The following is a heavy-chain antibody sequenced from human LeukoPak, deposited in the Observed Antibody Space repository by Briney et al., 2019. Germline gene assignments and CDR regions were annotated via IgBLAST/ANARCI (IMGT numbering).Heavy chain of an antibody. V-gene: IGHV4-59*08. Sequence: KPSETLSLTCTVSGGSISSYYWSWIRLPPGKGLEWIGYIYYSGSTNYNPSLKSRVTISVDTSKNQFSLKLSSVTAADTAVYYCVGLRWRLGAFDIWGQGTMVTVSS. J-gene: IGHJ3*02. D-gene: IGHD4-23*01. CDR1: GGSISSYY. CDR3: VGLRWRLGAFDI. CDR2: IYYSGST.